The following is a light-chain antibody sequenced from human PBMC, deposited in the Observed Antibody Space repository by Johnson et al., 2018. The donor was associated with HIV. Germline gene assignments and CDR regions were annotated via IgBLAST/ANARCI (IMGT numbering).Light chain of an antibody. Sequence: SVLTQPPSVSAAPGQKVTISCSGSSSNIGNNYVSWYQQLPGTAPKLLIYENNKRPSGIPDRFSGSKSGTSATLGITGLQTGDEADYYCGTWDNSVSPGGVFGTGTKVIVL. CDR2: ENN. CDR1: SSNIGNNY. J-gene: IGLJ1*01. CDR3: GTWDNSVSPGGV. V-gene: IGLV1-51*02.